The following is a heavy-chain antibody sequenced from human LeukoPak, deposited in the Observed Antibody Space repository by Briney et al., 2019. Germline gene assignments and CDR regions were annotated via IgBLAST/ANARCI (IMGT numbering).Heavy chain of an antibody. CDR3: ASGVGAHYDISGSPDDAFDI. V-gene: IGHV1-2*02. CDR2: INPNSGDT. CDR1: GYTFTDYY. D-gene: IGHD3-22*01. J-gene: IGHJ3*02. Sequence: VASVKVSCKASGYTFTDYYMHWVRQAPGQGLEWMGWINPNSGDTYYAPKFQGRVTMTRDTSISTAYMELRRLRSDDTAFYYCASGVGAHYDISGSPDDAFDIWGQGTMVTVSS.